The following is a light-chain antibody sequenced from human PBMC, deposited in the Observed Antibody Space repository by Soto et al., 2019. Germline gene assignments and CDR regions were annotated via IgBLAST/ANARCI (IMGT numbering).Light chain of an antibody. CDR1: QSLVYSDGNTY. V-gene: IGKV2-30*01. CDR2: KVS. CDR3: MQGTYWPRLT. Sequence: DVVMTQSPLSLPVTLGQPASISCRSSQSLVYSDGNTYLNWFHQRPGQSPRRLIYKVSNRDSGVPDRFSGSGSVTDFTRKISRVEAEDVGVYYCMQGTYWPRLTFGGGTKVDIK. J-gene: IGKJ4*01.